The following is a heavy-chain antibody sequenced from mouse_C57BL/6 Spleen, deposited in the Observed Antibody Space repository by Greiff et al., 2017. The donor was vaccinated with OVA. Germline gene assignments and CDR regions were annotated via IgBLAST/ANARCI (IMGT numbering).Heavy chain of an antibody. CDR2: INPNNGGT. V-gene: IGHV1-18*01. D-gene: IGHD1-1*01. J-gene: IGHJ1*03. CDR1: GYTFTDYN. CDR3: ARNYYGSSFYWYFDV. Sequence: EVKLVESGPELVKPGASVKIPCKASGYTFTDYNMDWVKQSHGKSLEWIGDINPNNGGTIYNQKFKGKATLTVDKSSSTAYMELRSLTSEDTAVYYCARNYYGSSFYWYFDVWGTGTTVTVSS.